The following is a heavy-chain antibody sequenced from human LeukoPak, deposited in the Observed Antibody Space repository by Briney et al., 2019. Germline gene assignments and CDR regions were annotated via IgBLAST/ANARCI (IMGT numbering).Heavy chain of an antibody. CDR2: ISAYNGNT. Sequence: GASVKVSCKASGYTFTSYGISWVRQAPGQGLEWMGWISAYNGNTNYAQKLQGRVTMTTDTSTSTAYMELRSLRSDDTAVYYCAREETVVVYQGIAFDIWGQGTMVTVSS. CDR1: GYTFTSYG. V-gene: IGHV1-18*01. D-gene: IGHD3-22*01. CDR3: AREETVVVYQGIAFDI. J-gene: IGHJ3*02.